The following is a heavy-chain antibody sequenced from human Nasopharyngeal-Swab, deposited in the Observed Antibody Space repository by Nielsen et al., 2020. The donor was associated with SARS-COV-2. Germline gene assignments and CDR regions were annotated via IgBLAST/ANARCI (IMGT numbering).Heavy chain of an antibody. V-gene: IGHV3-23*01. CDR1: GFTFSSYA. J-gene: IGHJ6*02. Sequence: GESLKISCAASGFTFSSYAMSWVRQAPGKGLEWVSAISGSGGSTYYADSVKGRFTISRHNSKNTLYLEMNSLRAEDTAVYYCAKEIHEPLNPARKDTSYQGMDVWGQGTTVTVSS. D-gene: IGHD5-18*01. CDR3: AKEIHEPLNPARKDTSYQGMDV. CDR2: ISGSGGST.